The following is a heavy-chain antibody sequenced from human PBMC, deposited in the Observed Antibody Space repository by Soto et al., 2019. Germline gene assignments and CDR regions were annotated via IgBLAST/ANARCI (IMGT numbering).Heavy chain of an antibody. CDR2: IYSSGAT. D-gene: IGHD3-22*01. CDR1: GGSISSGANY. Sequence: SETLSLTCTVSGGSISSGANYWNWIRQNPGKGLEWIGYIYSSGATYYNPSLKSRVTISVATSKNQFSLKLSAVTAADTAVYYCAREPYYYDSSGYYDYWGQGTVVTVPS. J-gene: IGHJ4*02. CDR3: AREPYYYDSSGYYDY. V-gene: IGHV4-31*03.